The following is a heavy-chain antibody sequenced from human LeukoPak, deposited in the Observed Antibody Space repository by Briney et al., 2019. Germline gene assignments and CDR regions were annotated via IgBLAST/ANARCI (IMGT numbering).Heavy chain of an antibody. Sequence: PSETLSLTCAVSGGSFSGYYWSWIRQPPGKGLEWIGEINNSGSTNYNPSLKSRVTISVDTSKNQFSLKLSSVTAADTAVYYCARGSQSLGYCSGGSCRAEIFDYWGQGTLVTVSS. V-gene: IGHV4-34*01. D-gene: IGHD2-15*01. CDR1: GGSFSGYY. CDR2: INNSGST. CDR3: ARGSQSLGYCSGGSCRAEIFDY. J-gene: IGHJ4*02.